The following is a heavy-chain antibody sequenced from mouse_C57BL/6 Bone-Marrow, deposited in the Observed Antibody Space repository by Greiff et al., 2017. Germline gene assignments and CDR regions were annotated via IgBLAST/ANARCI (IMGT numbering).Heavy chain of an antibody. Sequence: VQLQQPGAELVQPGASVKMSCKASGYTFTSYWITWVKQRPGQGLEWIGDIYPGSGSTNYTEKFKSKDTLTVDTSSSPADMQLSSLTSEDSAVYDCARPYYSNYWYFDVWGTGTTVTVSS. V-gene: IGHV1-55*01. D-gene: IGHD2-5*01. CDR2: IYPGSGST. J-gene: IGHJ1*03. CDR3: ARPYYSNYWYFDV. CDR1: GYTFTSYW.